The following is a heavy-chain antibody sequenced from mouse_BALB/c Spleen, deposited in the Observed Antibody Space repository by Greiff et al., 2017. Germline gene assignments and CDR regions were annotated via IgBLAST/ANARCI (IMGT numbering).Heavy chain of an antibody. Sequence: VKVVESGPGLVQPSQSLSITCTVSGFSLTSYGVHWVRQSPGKGLEWLGVIWSGGSTDYNAAFISRLSISKDNSKSQVFFKMNSLQANDTAIYYCARRNWGNYFDYWGQGTTLTVSS. CDR1: GFSLTSYG. CDR2: IWSGGST. V-gene: IGHV2-2*02. CDR3: ARRNWGNYFDY. J-gene: IGHJ2*01. D-gene: IGHD4-1*01.